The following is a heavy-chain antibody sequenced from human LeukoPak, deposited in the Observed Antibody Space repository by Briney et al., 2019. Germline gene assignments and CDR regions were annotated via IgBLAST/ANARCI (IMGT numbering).Heavy chain of an antibody. D-gene: IGHD3-10*01. CDR3: AGGKVLHKNYYGMDV. CDR2: IGTAGDT. CDR1: GFTFSSYD. Sequence: PGRSLRLSCAASGFTFSSYDMHWVRQATGKGLEWVSAIGTAGDTYYSGSVKGRFTISRENAKNSLYLQMNSLRAGDTAVYYCAGGKVLHKNYYGMDVWGQGTTVTVSS. V-gene: IGHV3-13*01. J-gene: IGHJ6*02.